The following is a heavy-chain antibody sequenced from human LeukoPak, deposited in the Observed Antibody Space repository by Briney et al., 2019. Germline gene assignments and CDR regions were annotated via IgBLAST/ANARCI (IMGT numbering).Heavy chain of an antibody. CDR3: GRGGNGIDI. CDR2: INSDESNT. CDR1: GFTFSNYR. J-gene: IGHJ3*02. V-gene: IGHV3-74*01. Sequence: PGGSLRLPCAASGFTFSNYRMHWVRQAPGKGLVWVSRINSDESNTNSYADSVKGRFTISRDNAKNTLYLQMNSLRAEDTAVYFCGRGGNGIDIWGQGTTVIVSS. D-gene: IGHD2-8*01.